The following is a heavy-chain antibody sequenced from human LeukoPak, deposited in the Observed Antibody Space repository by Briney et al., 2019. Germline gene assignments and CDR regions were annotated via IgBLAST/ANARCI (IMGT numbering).Heavy chain of an antibody. J-gene: IGHJ6*02. D-gene: IGHD6-6*01. V-gene: IGHV3-48*02. Sequence: SGGSLRLSCAASGFTFSSYSMNWVRQAPGKGLEWVSYISSSSSTIYYADSVKGRFTISRDNAKNSLYLQMNSLRDEDTAVYYCARGRGSSAWGLYYYYGMDVWGQGTTVTVSS. CDR1: GFTFSSYS. CDR3: ARGRGSSAWGLYYYYGMDV. CDR2: ISSSSSTI.